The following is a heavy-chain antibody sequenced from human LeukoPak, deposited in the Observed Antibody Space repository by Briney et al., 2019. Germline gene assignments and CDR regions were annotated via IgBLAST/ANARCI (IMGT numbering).Heavy chain of an antibody. J-gene: IGHJ5*02. V-gene: IGHV4-59*01. CDR1: GGSISSYY. CDR2: IYYSGGT. Sequence: KPSETLSLTCTVSGGSISSYYWSWIRQPPGKGLEWIGYIYYSGGTNYNPSLKSRVTISVDTSKNQFSLKLSSVTAADTAVYYCARELTDDFWSGYSGNWFDPWGQGTLVTVSS. CDR3: ARELTDDFWSGYSGNWFDP. D-gene: IGHD3-3*01.